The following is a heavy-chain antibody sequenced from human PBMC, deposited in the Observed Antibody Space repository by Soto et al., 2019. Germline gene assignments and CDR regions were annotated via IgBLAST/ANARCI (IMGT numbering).Heavy chain of an antibody. Sequence: EVQLLESGGGLVQPGGSLRLSCAASGFTFSSYAMSWVRQAPGKGLEWVSAISGSGGSTYYADSVKGRFTISRDNSKNTLYLPMNSLRAEDTAVYYCAKAQGYCTNGVCYTGGYYYYGMDVWGQGTTVTVSS. V-gene: IGHV3-23*01. CDR1: GFTFSSYA. J-gene: IGHJ6*02. CDR2: ISGSGGST. D-gene: IGHD2-8*01. CDR3: AKAQGYCTNGVCYTGGYYYYGMDV.